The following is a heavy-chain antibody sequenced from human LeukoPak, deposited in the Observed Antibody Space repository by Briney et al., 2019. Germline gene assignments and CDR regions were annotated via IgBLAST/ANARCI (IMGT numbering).Heavy chain of an antibody. D-gene: IGHD7-27*01. Sequence: PGGSLRLSCAASGFTFRSYSMNWVPQAPGKGLEWVSSISGSSTYIYYADSVKGRFTISRDSAKNSLYLQMNSLRAEDTAVYYCTRSPGVFTALDYWGQGTLVTVSS. CDR2: ISGSSTYI. J-gene: IGHJ4*02. CDR3: TRSPGVFTALDY. V-gene: IGHV3-21*01. CDR1: GFTFRSYS.